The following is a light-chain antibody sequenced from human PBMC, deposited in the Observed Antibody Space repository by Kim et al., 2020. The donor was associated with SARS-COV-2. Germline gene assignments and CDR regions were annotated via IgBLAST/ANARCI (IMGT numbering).Light chain of an antibody. CDR3: QQREDWPLT. CDR1: QSVSTS. J-gene: IGKJ4*01. V-gene: IGKV3-11*01. CDR2: DAS. Sequence: EIVLTQSPATLSLSPGERATLSCRASQSVSTSVAWFQHKPGQAPRLLIHDASYRATGIPARFSCSGSGTDFTLTITGLQAEDFAVYYCQQREDWPLTFGGGTKVDIK.